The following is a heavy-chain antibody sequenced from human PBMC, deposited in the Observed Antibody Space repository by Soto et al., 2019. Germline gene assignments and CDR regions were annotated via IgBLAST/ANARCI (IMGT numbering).Heavy chain of an antibody. J-gene: IGHJ5*02. Sequence: EVQLLESGGGLVQPGGSPRLSCAASGFTFSSYAMSWVRQAPGKGLEWVSAISGSGGSTYYADSVKGRFTISRDNSKNTLYLQMNSLRAEDTAVYYCAKTQQLVWWFDPWGQGTLVTVSS. V-gene: IGHV3-23*01. CDR3: AKTQQLVWWFDP. CDR1: GFTFSSYA. D-gene: IGHD6-13*01. CDR2: ISGSGGST.